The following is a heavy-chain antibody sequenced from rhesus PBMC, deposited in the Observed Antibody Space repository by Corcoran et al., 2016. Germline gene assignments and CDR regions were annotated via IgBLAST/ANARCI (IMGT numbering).Heavy chain of an antibody. CDR3: ARDSSGWYDAFDF. CDR2: IYGSSTST. CDR1: GGSISDSYR. D-gene: IGHD6-31*01. J-gene: IGHJ3*01. V-gene: IGHV4S10*01. Sequence: QVQLQESGPGVVKPSETLSLTCAVSGGSISDSYRWRWIRQPPGQGLEWIGYIYGSSTSTNYNPSLKSRVTISKDTSKNQFSLKLSSVTAADTAVYYCARDSSGWYDAFDFWGQGLRVTVSS.